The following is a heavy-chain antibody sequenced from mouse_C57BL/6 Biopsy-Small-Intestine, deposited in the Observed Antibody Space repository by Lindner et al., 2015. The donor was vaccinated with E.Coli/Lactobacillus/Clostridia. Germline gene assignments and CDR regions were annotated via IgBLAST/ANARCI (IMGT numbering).Heavy chain of an antibody. CDR2: IYPGSGNT. CDR1: DYRFTSYY. Sequence: VQLQESGPELVKPGASVKMSCKASDYRFTSYYIHWVRQRPGQGLEWIGWIYPGSGNTKYNEKFESKATLTADTSSSTAYMQLSSLTSEDSAVYYCTREGNSAFDYWGQGTTLTVSS. V-gene: IGHV1-66*01. D-gene: IGHD2-1*01. CDR3: TREGNSAFDY. J-gene: IGHJ2*01.